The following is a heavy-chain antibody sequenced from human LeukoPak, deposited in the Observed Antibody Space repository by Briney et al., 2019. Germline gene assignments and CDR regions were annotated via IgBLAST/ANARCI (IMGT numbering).Heavy chain of an antibody. Sequence: ASETLSLTCTVSGGSISSYYWSWIRQPAGKGLEWIGRIYTSGSTNYNPSLKSRVTMSVGTSKNQFSLKLSSVTAADTAVYYCARDPGYCSGGSCPEYYFDYWGQGTLVTVSS. J-gene: IGHJ4*02. CDR2: IYTSGST. CDR1: GGSISSYY. CDR3: ARDPGYCSGGSCPEYYFDY. D-gene: IGHD2-15*01. V-gene: IGHV4-4*07.